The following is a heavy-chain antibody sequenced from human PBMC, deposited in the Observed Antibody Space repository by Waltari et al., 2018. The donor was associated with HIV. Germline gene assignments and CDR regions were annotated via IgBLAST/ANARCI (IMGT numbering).Heavy chain of an antibody. CDR2: ISHSGST. D-gene: IGHD4-17*01. Sequence: QVQLQQWGAGLLQPSETLSLTCAVYGGSLSGYYWTWLRQPPGKGLEWIGEISHSGSTDYNPSFKSRVTISIDTSKRQFSLRMTSVTAADMGLYFCARGDFADLVDDYGDYVRPHSWFDPWGQGTLVTV. J-gene: IGHJ5*02. CDR3: ARGDFADLVDDYGDYVRPHSWFDP. CDR1: GGSLSGYY. V-gene: IGHV4-34*01.